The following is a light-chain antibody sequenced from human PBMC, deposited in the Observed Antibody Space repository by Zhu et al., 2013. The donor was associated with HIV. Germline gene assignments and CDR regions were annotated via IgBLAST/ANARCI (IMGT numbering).Light chain of an antibody. J-gene: IGLJ3*02. CDR1: TSNVGRNY. Sequence: QSVLTQPPSVSAAPGQKVTISCSGSTSNVGRNYVSWFQQLPGTAPKLLIYDNDKRPSGIPDRFSGSKSGTSASLAISGLRSEDEAVYYCAASDDSLTGVVFGGGTKLTVL. V-gene: IGLV1-51*01. CDR2: DND. CDR3: AASDDSLTGVV.